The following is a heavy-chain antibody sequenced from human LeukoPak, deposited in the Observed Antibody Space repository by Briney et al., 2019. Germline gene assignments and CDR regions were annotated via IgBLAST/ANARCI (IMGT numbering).Heavy chain of an antibody. CDR3: ARGRGRLDY. Sequence: PSETLSLTCAVCGGSFSEYYWTWIRQSPGKGLEWIGEMNHGGGSNYNPSLKSRVTISVDTTKNQFSLRLRSVIAADTAVYYCARGRGRLDYWGQGTLVTISS. CDR2: MNHGGGS. CDR1: GGSFSEYY. D-gene: IGHD3-10*01. V-gene: IGHV4-34*01. J-gene: IGHJ4*02.